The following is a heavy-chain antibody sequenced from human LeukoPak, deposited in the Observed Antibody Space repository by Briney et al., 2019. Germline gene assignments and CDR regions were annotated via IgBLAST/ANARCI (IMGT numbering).Heavy chain of an antibody. D-gene: IGHD3-3*01. Sequence: PGGSLRLSCAASGFTFRNYVMSWVRQAPGKGLEWVSVISGTGGTKYYADSVKGRFTISRDNSKNTLYLHMNSLRAEDTAVYYCAKDPIYDFWSGYNNWFDPWGQGTLVTVSS. J-gene: IGHJ5*02. CDR3: AKDPIYDFWSGYNNWFDP. V-gene: IGHV3-23*01. CDR1: GFTFRNYV. CDR2: ISGTGGTK.